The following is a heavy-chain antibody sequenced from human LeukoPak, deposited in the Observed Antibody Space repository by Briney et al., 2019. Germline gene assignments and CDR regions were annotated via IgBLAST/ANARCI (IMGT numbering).Heavy chain of an antibody. CDR1: GLAFISFT. D-gene: IGHD6-19*01. J-gene: IGHJ4*02. V-gene: IGHV3-23*01. CDR2: ISGTGDNT. Sequence: GGSLRLSCAASGLAFISFTMSWVRQTPGKGLEWVASISGTGDNTYYADSVKGRFTISRDNSRNTLYLQMNSLGAEDTAVYYCAKDHGVAVTGMFYWGQGTLVTVSS. CDR3: AKDHGVAVTGMFY.